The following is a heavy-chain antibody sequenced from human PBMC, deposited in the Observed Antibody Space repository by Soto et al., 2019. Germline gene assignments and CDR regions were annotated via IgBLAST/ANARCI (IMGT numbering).Heavy chain of an antibody. D-gene: IGHD3-3*01. Sequence: EVQLVESGGGLVQPGGSLRRSCAAFGFTFSDHYMDWVRQAPGKGLEWVGRIRSKSYSFTTEYAPSVKGRFTISIDDSKNSLYLQMNSLQTDDTAVYYSSTLPRSGFYLDYWGQGTLVTVSS. CDR3: STLPRSGFYLDY. CDR2: IRSKSYSFTT. J-gene: IGHJ4*02. CDR1: GFTFSDHY. V-gene: IGHV3-72*01.